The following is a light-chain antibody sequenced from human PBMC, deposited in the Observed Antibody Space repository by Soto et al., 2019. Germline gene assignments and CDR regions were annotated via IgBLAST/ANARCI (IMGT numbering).Light chain of an antibody. Sequence: QSVLTQPPSVSGAPGQTVTISCTGSSSNIGAGFDVHWYQQLPGTAPKVFIYGNSNRPSGVPDRFSGSKSGTSASLAITGLQAEDEAEYYCSSYTNINTRACVFGTGTKLTVL. CDR1: SSNIGAGFD. CDR3: SSYTNINTRACV. CDR2: GNS. V-gene: IGLV1-40*01. J-gene: IGLJ1*01.